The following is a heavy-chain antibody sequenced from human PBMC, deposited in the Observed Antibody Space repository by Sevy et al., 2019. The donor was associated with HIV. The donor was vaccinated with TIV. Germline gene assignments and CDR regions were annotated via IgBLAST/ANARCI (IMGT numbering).Heavy chain of an antibody. V-gene: IGHV3-7*01. J-gene: IGHJ4*02. CDR1: GFSFSSYW. Sequence: GGSLRLSCAASGFSFSSYWMSWVRQAPGKGLEWAATMKQDGTEKDYVDSVKGRFTISRDNTKSSLFLQMNSLSAEDTAVYYCVREGLGGYSYSLDCWGQGTLVTVSS. CDR2: MKQDGTEK. D-gene: IGHD5-18*01. CDR3: VREGLGGYSYSLDC.